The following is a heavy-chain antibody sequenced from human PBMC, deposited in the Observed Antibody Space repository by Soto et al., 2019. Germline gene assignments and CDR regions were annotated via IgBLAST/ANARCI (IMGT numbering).Heavy chain of an antibody. CDR3: ARLPKGSLVTA. J-gene: IGHJ4*02. CDR2: ISSSSDKT. Sequence: LVESGGALVYPGGSLRLSCIASGFSFSDYSMNWVRQAPGKGLQWVSYISSSSDKTYYADSVKGRFTVSRDNAKNALFLEMNSLRGGDTATYYCARLPKGSLVTAWGQGTRVTVSS. CDR1: GFSFSDYS. D-gene: IGHD2-21*02. V-gene: IGHV3-48*01.